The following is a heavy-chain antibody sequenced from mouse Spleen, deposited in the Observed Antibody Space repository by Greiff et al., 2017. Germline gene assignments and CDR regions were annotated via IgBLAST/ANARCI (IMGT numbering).Heavy chain of an antibody. CDR2: INPNNGGT. CDR1: GYTFTDYN. D-gene: IGHD1-2*01. V-gene: IGHV1-18*01. Sequence: EVQLQESGPELVKPGASVKIPCKASGYTFTDYNMDWVKQSHGKSLEWIGDINPNNGGTIYNQKFKGKATLTVDKSSSTAYMELRSLTSEDTAVYYCARCGTTAKSGAMDYWGQGTSVTVSS. CDR3: ARCGTTAKSGAMDY. J-gene: IGHJ4*01.